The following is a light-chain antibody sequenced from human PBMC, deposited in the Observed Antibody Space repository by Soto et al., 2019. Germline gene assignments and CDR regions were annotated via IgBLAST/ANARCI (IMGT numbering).Light chain of an antibody. V-gene: IGKV1-5*01. CDR1: QNISVW. CDR2: DAS. CDR3: QQYDSSSPT. Sequence: DIQMTQSPSTLSASVGDGVTITCRASQNISVWLAWYQQRPGKAPKFLIYDASSLETGVPSRFSGSGSGTEFTLTIRSLQPGDFATYYCQQYDSSSPTFGQGTKLEIK. J-gene: IGKJ2*01.